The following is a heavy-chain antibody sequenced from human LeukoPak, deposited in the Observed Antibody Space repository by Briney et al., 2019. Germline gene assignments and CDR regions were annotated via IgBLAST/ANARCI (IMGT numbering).Heavy chain of an antibody. V-gene: IGHV3-11*01. J-gene: IGHJ6*02. CDR2: ISSSGSTI. D-gene: IGHD6-13*01. CDR1: GFTFSDYY. Sequence: SGGSLRLSCAASGFTFSDYYMSWIRRAPGKGLEWVSYISSSGSTIYYADSVKGRFTISRDNAKNSLYLQMNSLRAEDTAVYYCARAYSSSWYSYYYGMDVWGQGTTVTVSS. CDR3: ARAYSSSWYSYYYGMDV.